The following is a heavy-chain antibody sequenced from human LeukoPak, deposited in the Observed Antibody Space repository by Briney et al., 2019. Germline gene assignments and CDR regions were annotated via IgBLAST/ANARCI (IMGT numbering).Heavy chain of an antibody. Sequence: GGSLRLSCAASGFTFSSYAMSWVRQAPGKGLEWVSAISGSGGSTYYADSVKGRFTISRDNSKNALYLQMNSLRAEDTAVYYCAKDLRYFDWYPFDYWGQGTLVTVSS. D-gene: IGHD3-9*01. CDR1: GFTFSSYA. CDR3: AKDLRYFDWYPFDY. CDR2: ISGSGGST. V-gene: IGHV3-23*01. J-gene: IGHJ4*02.